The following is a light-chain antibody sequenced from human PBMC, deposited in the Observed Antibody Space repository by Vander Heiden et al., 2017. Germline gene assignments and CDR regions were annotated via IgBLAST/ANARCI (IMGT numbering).Light chain of an antibody. Sequence: SSVLTPPPPVSVAPGQTARITCGGNNIGSKSVHWYQQKPGQAPVLVVYDDSDRPSGIPERFSGSNSGNTATLTISSVEAGDEADYYCQVWDSSSDHHVFGTGTKVTVL. V-gene: IGLV3-21*02. J-gene: IGLJ1*01. CDR3: QVWDSSSDHHV. CDR2: DDS. CDR1: NIGSKS.